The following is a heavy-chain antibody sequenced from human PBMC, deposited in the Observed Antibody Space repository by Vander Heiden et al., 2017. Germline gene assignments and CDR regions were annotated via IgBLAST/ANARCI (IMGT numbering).Heavy chain of an antibody. Sequence: EVQLVESGGGLVKPGGSLRPSGAASGFTFSSYRMNWVRQVPGTWLAGVSSISSSSSYIYSADSVKGRFTISRDNAKNSLYLQMNSLRAEDTAVYYCATDGGGSYYYGWFDPWGQGTLVTVSS. CDR3: ATDGGGSYYYGWFDP. CDR1: GFTFSSYR. J-gene: IGHJ5*02. D-gene: IGHD1-26*01. V-gene: IGHV3-21*01. CDR2: ISSSSSYI.